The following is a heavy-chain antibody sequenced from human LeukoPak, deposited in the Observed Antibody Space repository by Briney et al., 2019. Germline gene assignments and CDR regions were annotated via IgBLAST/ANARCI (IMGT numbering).Heavy chain of an antibody. V-gene: IGHV3-49*04. CDR2: IRSKAYGGTT. CDR3: TRVYPDGSGSYYDYYYYYMDV. J-gene: IGHJ6*03. CDR1: GFTFGDYA. Sequence: PGRSLRLSCTASGFTFGDYAMSWVRQAPGEGLEWVGFIRSKAYGGTTEYAASVKGRFTTSRDDSKSIAYLQMNSLKTEDTAVYYCTRVYPDGSGSYYDYYYYYMDVWGKGTTVTISS. D-gene: IGHD3-10*01.